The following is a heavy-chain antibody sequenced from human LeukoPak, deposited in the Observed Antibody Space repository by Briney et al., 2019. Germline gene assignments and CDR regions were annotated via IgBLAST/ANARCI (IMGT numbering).Heavy chain of an antibody. V-gene: IGHV3-7*01. J-gene: IGHJ4*02. D-gene: IGHD3-22*01. CDR2: INEDGSVK. Sequence: PGGSLRLSCAASGFTFSRSWMTWVRQASGEGLEFLGNINEDGSVKNYVASVKGRFTFSRDNAKNSLYLQMNSLRAEDTAVYYCARGYYDSSGYYSYWGQGTLVTVSS. CDR1: GFTFSRSW. CDR3: ARGYYDSSGYYSY.